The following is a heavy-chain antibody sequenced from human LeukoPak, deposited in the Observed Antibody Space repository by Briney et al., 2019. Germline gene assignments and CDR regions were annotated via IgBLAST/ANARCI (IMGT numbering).Heavy chain of an antibody. V-gene: IGHV3-74*01. J-gene: IGHJ3*02. CDR3: ARVVAVTVTGIFDI. D-gene: IGHD2-21*02. CDR1: GFTFSDTW. Sequence: RSGGSLRLSCAASGFTFSDTWMHWVRQAPGKGLVWVSRIRSDGSDTRYAESVKGRFTISRDNAKNTLYLQMNNLRAEDTAIYYCARVVAVTVTGIFDIWGQGTMVTVSS. CDR2: IRSDGSDT.